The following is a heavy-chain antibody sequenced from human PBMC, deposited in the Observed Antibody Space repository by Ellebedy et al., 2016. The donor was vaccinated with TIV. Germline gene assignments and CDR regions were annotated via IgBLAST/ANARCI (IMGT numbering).Heavy chain of an antibody. CDR3: ARRDRVAGVDY. D-gene: IGHD6-19*01. V-gene: IGHV3-53*01. CDR2: IYADGRT. J-gene: IGHJ4*02. CDR1: GFSITNNY. Sequence: GESLKISCAASGFSITNNYLSWVRQAPGKGLEWISVIYADGRTHYADYVKGRFTITRDNSKNTLYLQMDRLRAEDTAMYYCARRDRVAGVDYWGRGTLVTVSS.